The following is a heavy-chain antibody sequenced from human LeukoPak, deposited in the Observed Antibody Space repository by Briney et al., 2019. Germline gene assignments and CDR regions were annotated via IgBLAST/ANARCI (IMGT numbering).Heavy chain of an antibody. Sequence: ASVKVSCKASGYTFTSYAMNWVRQAPGQGLEWMGWINTNTGNPTYAQGFTGRFVFSLDTSVSTAYLQISSLKAEDTAVYYCARDLPGAADPDTYNWFDPWGQGTLVTVSS. V-gene: IGHV7-4-1*02. CDR3: ARDLPGAADPDTYNWFDP. CDR2: INTNTGNP. J-gene: IGHJ5*02. D-gene: IGHD6-13*01. CDR1: GYTFTSYA.